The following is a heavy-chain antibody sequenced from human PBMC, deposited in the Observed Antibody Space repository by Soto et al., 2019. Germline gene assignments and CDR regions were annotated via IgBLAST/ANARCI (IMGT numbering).Heavy chain of an antibody. J-gene: IGHJ6*02. V-gene: IGHV6-1*01. D-gene: IGHD2-21*02. CDR3: TKQKGDSRTYNGMDI. CDR2: AHYRSQWYY. CDR1: GDSVSSNSAA. Sequence: SQPLSLTCAISGDSVSSNSAAWNWIRQSPSRGLEWLGRAHYRSQWYYDSAVSVRSRITVIPDTSKNQFSLQLNSVTPEDTAVYYCTKQKGDSRTYNGMDIWGQGTTVTVSS.